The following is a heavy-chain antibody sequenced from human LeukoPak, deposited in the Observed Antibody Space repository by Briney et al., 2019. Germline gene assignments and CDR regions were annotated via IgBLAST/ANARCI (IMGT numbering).Heavy chain of an antibody. Sequence: GGSLRLSCAASGFTFSSYSMNWVRQAPGKGLEWVSSISSSSSYIYYADSVKGRFTISRDNAKSSLYLQMNSLRAEDTAVYYCARIAVAGIDYWGQGTLVTVSS. CDR1: GFTFSSYS. J-gene: IGHJ4*02. V-gene: IGHV3-21*01. CDR2: ISSSSSYI. CDR3: ARIAVAGIDY. D-gene: IGHD6-19*01.